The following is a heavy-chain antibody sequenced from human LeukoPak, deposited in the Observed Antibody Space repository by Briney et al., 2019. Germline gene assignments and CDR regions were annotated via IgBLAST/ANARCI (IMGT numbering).Heavy chain of an antibody. Sequence: GASVKVSCKVSGYTGIELSMHWVRQTPGKGLEWLGGFDPEDGETKYAQKFQGRVTMTEDTSTDTAYMELSSLTSEDTAVYYCATSTIFGVVTYASLIWGRGTLVTVSS. CDR2: FDPEDGET. CDR3: ATSTIFGVVTYASLI. V-gene: IGHV1-24*01. CDR1: GYTGIELS. D-gene: IGHD3-3*01. J-gene: IGHJ3*02.